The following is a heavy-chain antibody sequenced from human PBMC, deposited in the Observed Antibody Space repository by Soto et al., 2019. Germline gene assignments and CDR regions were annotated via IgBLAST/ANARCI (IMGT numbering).Heavy chain of an antibody. CDR1: GGSFSGYY. V-gene: IGHV4-34*01. D-gene: IGHD2-2*01. CDR2: INHIGST. CDR3: ARGGCARTSCESALMDY. Sequence: QVQLQQGGAGLLKPSETLSLTCAVYGGSFSGYYWSWIRQPPGKGLVWIGEINHIGSTNYNPFLTSRITRSVDTSQNQFSLRLRSVTAADTAVDSCARGGCARTSCESALMDYWGQGTLVTVSS. J-gene: IGHJ4*02.